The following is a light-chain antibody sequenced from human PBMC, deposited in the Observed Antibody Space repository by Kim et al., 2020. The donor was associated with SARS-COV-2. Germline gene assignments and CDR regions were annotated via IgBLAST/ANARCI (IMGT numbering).Light chain of an antibody. CDR1: QSISNN. CDR3: QQYNNWPPNT. V-gene: IGKV3-15*01. CDR2: GVS. J-gene: IGKJ2*01. Sequence: GSPGERAAPSCRSSQSISNNLAWYQQKPGQAPRLLIYGVSTRATDIPARFSGSGSGTDFTLTISSLQSEDFAVYYCQQYNNWPPNTFGQGTKLEI.